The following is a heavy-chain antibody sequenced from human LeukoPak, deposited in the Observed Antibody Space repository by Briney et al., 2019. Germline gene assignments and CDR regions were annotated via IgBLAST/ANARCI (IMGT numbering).Heavy chain of an antibody. Sequence: SETLSLTCAVYGGSFSAYYWSWIRQPPGKGLEWIGEINHSGSTNYNPSLKSRVTISVDASKNQLSLKVSSVTAADTAVYYCARDYCGCDCSDAFDIWGEGGIVTVSS. J-gene: IGHJ3*02. CDR3: ARDYCGCDCSDAFDI. CDR1: GGSFSAYY. V-gene: IGHV4-34*01. CDR2: INHSGST. D-gene: IGHD2-21*02.